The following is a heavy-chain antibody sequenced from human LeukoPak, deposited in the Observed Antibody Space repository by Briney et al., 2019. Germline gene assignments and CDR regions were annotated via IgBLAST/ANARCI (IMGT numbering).Heavy chain of an antibody. V-gene: IGHV4-59*01. CDR2: IYYTGST. CDR1: GXSISSYY. CDR3: ARENYFDRSGYYPNWLDP. J-gene: IGHJ5*02. D-gene: IGHD3-22*01. Sequence: SETLSLTWTVSGXSISSYYWSWIRQPPGKGQEWIGYIYYTGSTNYNPSLKSRVTISVDTSKKQFSLKLRSVTAADTAVYYCARENYFDRSGYYPNWLDPWGQGTLVTVSS.